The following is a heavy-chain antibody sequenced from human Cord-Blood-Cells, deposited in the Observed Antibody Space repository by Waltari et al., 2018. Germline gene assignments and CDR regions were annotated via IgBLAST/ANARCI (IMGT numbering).Heavy chain of an antibody. D-gene: IGHD2-2*01. J-gene: IGHJ4*02. CDR3: ARDTLDIVVVPAAMSGGDY. CDR1: GFTFSSYW. CDR2: IKQDGSEK. Sequence: EVQLVESGGGLVQPGGSLRLSCAASGFTFSSYWMSWVRQAPGKGLEWVAKIKQDGSEKYYVESVKGRFTIPRDNAKNSLYLQMNSLRAEDTAVYYGARDTLDIVVVPAAMSGGDYWGQGTLVTVSS. V-gene: IGHV3-7*01.